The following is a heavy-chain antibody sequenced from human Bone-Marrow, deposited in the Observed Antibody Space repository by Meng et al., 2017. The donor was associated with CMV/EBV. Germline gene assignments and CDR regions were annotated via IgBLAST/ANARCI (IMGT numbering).Heavy chain of an antibody. V-gene: IGHV4-59*01. CDR1: GGSISSYY. Sequence: SETLSLTCTVSGGSISSYYWSWIRQPPGKGLEWIGYIYYSGSTNYNPSLKSRVTISVDTSKNQFSLKLSSVTAADTAGYYCARESSSSAYYYYYGMDVWGQGTTVTVSS. J-gene: IGHJ6*02. D-gene: IGHD6-6*01. CDR2: IYYSGST. CDR3: ARESSSSAYYYYYGMDV.